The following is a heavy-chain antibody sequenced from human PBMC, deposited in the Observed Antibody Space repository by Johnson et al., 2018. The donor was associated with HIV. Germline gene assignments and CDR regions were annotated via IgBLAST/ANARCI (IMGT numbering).Heavy chain of an antibody. J-gene: IGHJ3*02. CDR3: AREGKYLAGAEDAFDI. V-gene: IGHV3-30*04. CDR2: ISYDGSNK. D-gene: IGHD2/OR15-2a*01. CDR1: GFTFSSYT. Sequence: VQLVESGGGVVQPGRSLRLSCAASGFTFSSYTMHWVRQAPGKVLEWVAVISYDGSNKYYADSVKGRFTISRDNSKNTLYLQMNSLRAEDTAVYYCAREGKYLAGAEDAFDIWGQGTMVTVSS.